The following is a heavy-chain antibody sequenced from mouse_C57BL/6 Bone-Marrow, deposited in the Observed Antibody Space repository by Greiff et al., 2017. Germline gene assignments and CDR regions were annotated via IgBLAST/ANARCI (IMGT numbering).Heavy chain of an antibody. CDR2: ISSGGSYT. J-gene: IGHJ3*01. D-gene: IGHD2-3*01. CDR3: ARHLIYGGYPGAY. CDR1: GFTFSSYG. Sequence: EVKLVESGGDLVKPGGSLKLSCTASGFTFSSYGMSWVRQTPDKRLEWVATISSGGSYTYYTDSVKGRFTISRDNAKNTLYLHISSLKSEDTAMYDCARHLIYGGYPGAYWGQGTLVTVSA. V-gene: IGHV5-6*01.